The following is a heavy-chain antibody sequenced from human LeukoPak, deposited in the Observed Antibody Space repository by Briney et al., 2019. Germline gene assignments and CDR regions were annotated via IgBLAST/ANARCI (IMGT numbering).Heavy chain of an antibody. D-gene: IGHD3-10*01. J-gene: IGHJ4*02. CDR2: IIPIFGTA. CDR1: GGTFSSYA. Sequence: SVKVSCKASGGTFSSYAISWVRQAPGQGREWMGGIIPIFGTANYAQKFQGRVTITADKSTSTAYMELSSLRSEDTAVYYCAGSYYKSYFDYWGQGTLVTVSS. CDR3: AGSYYKSYFDY. V-gene: IGHV1-69*06.